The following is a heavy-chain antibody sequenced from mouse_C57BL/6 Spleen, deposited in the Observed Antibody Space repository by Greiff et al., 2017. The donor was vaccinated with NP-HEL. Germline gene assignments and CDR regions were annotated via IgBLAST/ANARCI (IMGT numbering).Heavy chain of an antibody. V-gene: IGHV5-6*01. CDR1: GFTFSSYG. J-gene: IGHJ3*01. Sequence: EVQVVESGGDLVKPGGSLKLSCAASGFTFSSYGMSWVRQTPDKRLEWVATISSGGSYTYYPDSVKGRFTISRDNAKNTLYLQMSSLKSEDTAMYYCATLTGTGLFAYWGQGTLVTVSA. CDR2: ISSGGSYT. CDR3: ATLTGTGLFAY. D-gene: IGHD4-1*01.